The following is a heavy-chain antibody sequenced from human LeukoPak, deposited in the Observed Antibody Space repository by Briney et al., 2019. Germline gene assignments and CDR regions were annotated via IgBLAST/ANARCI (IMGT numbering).Heavy chain of an antibody. V-gene: IGHV4-39*07. CDR3: AREALIEGFYYYMDA. CDR1: GGSISSSSYY. Sequence: SETLSLTCTVSGGSISSSSYYWGWIRQPPGKGLEWIGSIYYSGSPTYNPSLKSRVSMSLDTSKNQFSLKLNSVTAADTAVYYCAREALIEGFYYYMDAWGKGTTVTVSS. J-gene: IGHJ6*03. CDR2: IYYSGSP. D-gene: IGHD3-22*01.